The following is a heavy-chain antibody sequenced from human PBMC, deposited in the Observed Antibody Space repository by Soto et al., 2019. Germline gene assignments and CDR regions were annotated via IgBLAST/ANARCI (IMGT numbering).Heavy chain of an antibody. CDR3: ARLRHDSSGYYWFDP. CDR1: GDTFTDYY. Sequence: GASVKVSCTASGDTFTDYYIHWVRQAPGQGLEWMGTVNPSGGHTTYAQHFLGRVTMTRDTSTSTLYMELTSLTSDDTAIYYCARLRHDSSGYYWFDPWGQGTQVTVSS. V-gene: IGHV1-46*01. D-gene: IGHD3-22*01. J-gene: IGHJ5*02. CDR2: VNPSGGHT.